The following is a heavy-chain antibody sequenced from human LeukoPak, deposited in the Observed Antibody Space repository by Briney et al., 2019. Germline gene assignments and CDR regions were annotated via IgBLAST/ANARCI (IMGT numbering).Heavy chain of an antibody. CDR1: GFTFSSYG. CDR2: IWYDGSNK. V-gene: IGHV3-33*01. D-gene: IGHD5-18*01. J-gene: IGHJ6*02. CDR3: ARDGDRIQLWTNQKNYYYYGMDV. Sequence: TGGSLRLSCAASGFTFSSYGMHWVRQAPGKGLEWVAVIWYDGSNKYYADSVKGRFTISRDNSKNTLYLQMNSLRAEDTAVYYCARDGDRIQLWTNQKNYYYYGMDVWGQGTTVTVSS.